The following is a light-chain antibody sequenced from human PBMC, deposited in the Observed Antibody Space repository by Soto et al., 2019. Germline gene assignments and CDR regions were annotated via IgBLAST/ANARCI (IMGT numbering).Light chain of an antibody. J-gene: IGKJ4*01. Sequence: VLTQAPGTLSLSPGERATLSCRASQSFTNNYFAWYQQKPGQAPRLLIYGSSSRATGIPDRFSGSGSGTDFTLTISRLETEDFVVYYWQQYGSSSRTFGGGTKVEIK. CDR1: QSFTNNY. CDR3: QQYGSSSRT. V-gene: IGKV3-20*01. CDR2: GSS.